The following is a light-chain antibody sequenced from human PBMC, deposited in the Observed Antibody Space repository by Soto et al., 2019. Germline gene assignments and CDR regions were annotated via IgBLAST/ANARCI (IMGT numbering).Light chain of an antibody. J-gene: IGKJ5*01. V-gene: IGKV3-20*01. Sequence: EIVLTQSPGTLSLSPGVRATLSCRASQSIYSRYLAWYQQKPGQAPRLLIYGASSRATGIPERFSGSGSGTDFTLSISRLETEDFAVYFCQQYGSSPPITFGQGTRLEIK. CDR3: QQYGSSPPIT. CDR1: QSIYSRY. CDR2: GAS.